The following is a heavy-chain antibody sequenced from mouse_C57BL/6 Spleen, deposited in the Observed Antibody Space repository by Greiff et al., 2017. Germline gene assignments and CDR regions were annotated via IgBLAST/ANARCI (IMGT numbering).Heavy chain of an antibody. V-gene: IGHV1-55*01. CDR3: AREGTAQANYFDY. D-gene: IGHD3-2*02. CDR1: GYTFTSYW. CDR2: IYPGSGST. J-gene: IGHJ2*01. Sequence: QVQLQQPGAELVKPGASVKMSCKASGYTFTSYWITWVKQRPGQGLEWIGDIYPGSGSTNYNEKFKSKDTLTVDTSSSTAYMQLSSLTSEDSAVYYGAREGTAQANYFDYWGQGTTLTVSS.